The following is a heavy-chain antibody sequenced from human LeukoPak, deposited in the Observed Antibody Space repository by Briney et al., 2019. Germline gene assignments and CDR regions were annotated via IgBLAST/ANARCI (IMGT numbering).Heavy chain of an antibody. CDR2: IYYSGST. J-gene: IGHJ6*03. V-gene: IGHV4-39*07. D-gene: IGHD1-14*01. CDR1: GGSISSSSYY. Sequence: SETLSLTCTVSGGSISSSSYYWGWIRQPPGKGLEWIGSIYYSGSTYYNPSLKSRVTISVDTSKNQFSLKLSSVTAADTAVYYCARSRYYYYYYMDVWGKGTTVTVSS. CDR3: ARSRYYYYYYMDV.